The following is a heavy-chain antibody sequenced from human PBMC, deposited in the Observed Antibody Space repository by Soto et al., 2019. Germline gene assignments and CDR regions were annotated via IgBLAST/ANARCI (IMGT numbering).Heavy chain of an antibody. J-gene: IGHJ4*02. Sequence: SETLSLTCAVYGGSFSGYYWSWIRQPPGKGLEWIGEINHSGSTNYNPSLKSRVTISVDTSKNRFSLKLSSVTAADTAVYYCARVHDYYDSSGYYLDYWGQGTLVTVSS. CDR3: ARVHDYYDSSGYYLDY. CDR1: GGSFSGYY. D-gene: IGHD3-22*01. CDR2: INHSGST. V-gene: IGHV4-34*01.